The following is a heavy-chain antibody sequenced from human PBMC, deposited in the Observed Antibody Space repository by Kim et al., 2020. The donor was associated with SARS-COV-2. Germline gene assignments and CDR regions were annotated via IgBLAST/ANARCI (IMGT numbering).Heavy chain of an antibody. CDR2: IYYSGST. CDR3: ARVCIGGYNQYYFDY. V-gene: IGHV4-59*13. D-gene: IGHD5-12*01. Sequence: SETLSLTCTVSGGSISSYYWSWIRQPPGKGLEWIGYIYYSGSTNYNPSLKSRVTISVDTSKNQFSLKLSSVTAADTAVYYCARVCIGGYNQYYFDYWGQGTLVTVSS. J-gene: IGHJ4*02. CDR1: GGSISSYY.